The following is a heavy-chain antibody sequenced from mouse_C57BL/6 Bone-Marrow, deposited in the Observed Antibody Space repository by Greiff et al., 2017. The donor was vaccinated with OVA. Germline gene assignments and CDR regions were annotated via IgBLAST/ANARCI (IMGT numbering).Heavy chain of an antibody. CDR3: ARDAYYGSSPFAY. CDR1: GFTFSDFY. V-gene: IGHV7-1*01. Sequence: EVMLVESGGGLVQSGRSLRLSCATSGFTFSDFYMEWVRQAPGKGLEWIAARRNKANDYTTEYSASVKGRFIVSRDTSQSILYLQMNALRAEDTAIYYCARDAYYGSSPFAYWGQGTLVTVSA. D-gene: IGHD1-1*01. J-gene: IGHJ3*01. CDR2: RRNKANDYTT.